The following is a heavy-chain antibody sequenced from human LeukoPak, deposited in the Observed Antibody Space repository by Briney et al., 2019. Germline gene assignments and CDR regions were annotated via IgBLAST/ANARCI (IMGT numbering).Heavy chain of an antibody. V-gene: IGHV3-48*01. D-gene: IGHD6-6*01. Sequence: GGSLRLSCAASGFTFSSYSMNWVRQAPGKGLEWVSYISSSSSTIYYADSVKGRFTISRDNAKNSLYLQMNSLRAEDTAVYYCARQVRKGEYSSFFEPADYWGQGTLVTVSS. CDR2: ISSSSSTI. CDR1: GFTFSSYS. CDR3: ARQVRKGEYSSFFEPADY. J-gene: IGHJ4*02.